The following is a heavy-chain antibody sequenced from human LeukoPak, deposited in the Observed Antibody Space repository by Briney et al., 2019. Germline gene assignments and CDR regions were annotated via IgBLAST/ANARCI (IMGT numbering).Heavy chain of an antibody. V-gene: IGHV3-23*01. CDR2: ISGSGGST. D-gene: IGHD2-2*01. CDR1: GFTFSSYA. CDR3: AKRRYCSSTSCHDFDY. Sequence: GGSLRLSCAASGFTFSSYAMSWVRQAPGKGLEWVSAISGSGGSTYYADSVKGRFTISRDNSKNTLFLQMNSLRAGDTAVYYCAKRRYCSSTSCHDFDYWGQGTLVTVSS. J-gene: IGHJ4*02.